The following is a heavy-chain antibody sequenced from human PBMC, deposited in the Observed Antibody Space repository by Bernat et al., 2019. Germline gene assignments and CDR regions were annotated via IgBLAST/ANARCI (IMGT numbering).Heavy chain of an antibody. CDR3: ARDVAALGYFDD. J-gene: IGHJ4*02. CDR2: IYSGGTT. D-gene: IGHD3-16*01. Sequence: EVQLVESGGGLVQPGGSLRLSCAASGFTVSTNYMSWVRQAPGKGLEWVSVIYSGGTTYYADSVEGRFSISSDNSKNTLYLQMNSLRAEDTAMYYCARDVAALGYFDDWGQGTLVTVSS. CDR1: GFTVSTNY. V-gene: IGHV3-66*01.